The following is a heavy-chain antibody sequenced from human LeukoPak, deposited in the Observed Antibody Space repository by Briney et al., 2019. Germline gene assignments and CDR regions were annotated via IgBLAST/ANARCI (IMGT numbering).Heavy chain of an antibody. J-gene: IGHJ6*02. V-gene: IGHV4-31*03. D-gene: IGHD1-26*01. CDR3: ARVGATRDYYYYYGMDV. CDR2: IYYSGST. Sequence: PSQTLSLTCTVSGGSISSGGYYWSWIRQHPGQGLEWIGYIYYSGSTYYNPSLKSRVTISVDTSKNQFSLKLSSVTAADTAVYYCARVGATRDYYYYYGMDVWGQGTTVTVSS. CDR1: GGSISSGGYY.